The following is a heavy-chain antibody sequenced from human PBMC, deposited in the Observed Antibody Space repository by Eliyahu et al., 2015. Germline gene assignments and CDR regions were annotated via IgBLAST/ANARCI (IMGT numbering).Heavy chain of an antibody. V-gene: IGHV1-18*01. D-gene: IGHD2-21*02. CDR1: GXTFPSHG. Sequence: QVHLVQSGAEVXXPGASVKVSCXXSGXTFPSHGITWVRQAPGQGLEWMGWISPYSAQADYAQSFQGRVILTTDTSANTAYLELRSLTSDDTAVYYCARAVTRAARFRWFDPWGQGTQVIVSS. CDR2: ISPYSAQA. CDR3: ARAVTRAARFRWFDP. J-gene: IGHJ5*02.